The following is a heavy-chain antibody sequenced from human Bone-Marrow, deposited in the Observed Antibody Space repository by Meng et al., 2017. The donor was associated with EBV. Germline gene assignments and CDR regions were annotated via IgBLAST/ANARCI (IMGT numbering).Heavy chain of an antibody. CDR3: TTGIVASTLDF. V-gene: IGHV3-15*01. Sequence: EVQLVESXXGXVXXGGXLRVSCAASGFTFSYAWMSWVRQAPGKGLEWIGRIKNKDDDETTDYAAPVKGRFTFSRDDSKNMVYLQMNSLKTEDTAVYYCTTGIVASTLDFWGQGTLVTVSS. CDR2: IKNKDDDETT. CDR1: GFTFSYAW. J-gene: IGHJ4*02. D-gene: IGHD5-12*01.